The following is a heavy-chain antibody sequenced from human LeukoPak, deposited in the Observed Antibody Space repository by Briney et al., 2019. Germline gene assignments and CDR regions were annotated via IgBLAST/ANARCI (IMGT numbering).Heavy chain of an antibody. CDR2: IRSKAYGGTT. V-gene: IGHV3-49*03. Sequence: GGSLRLSCTASGFTFGDYAMSWFRQAPGKGLEWVGFIRSKAYGGTTEYAASVKGRFTISRDDSKSIAYLQMNSLKTEDTAVYYCTRGWMEMAPQLYYYYMDVWGKGTTVTVSS. J-gene: IGHJ6*03. CDR3: TRGWMEMAPQLYYYYMDV. CDR1: GFTFGDYA. D-gene: IGHD5-24*01.